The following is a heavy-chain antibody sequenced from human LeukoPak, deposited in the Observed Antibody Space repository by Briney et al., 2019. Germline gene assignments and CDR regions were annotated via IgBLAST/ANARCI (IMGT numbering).Heavy chain of an antibody. CDR2: ISSSSSYI. D-gene: IGHD4-23*01. V-gene: IGHV3-21*01. Sequence: GGSLRLSCVASGFTFSSRDWMTWVRQAPGKGLAWVSSISSSSSYIYYADSVKGRFTISRDNAKNSLYLQMNSLRAEDTAVYYCARDGDTVLTRGNYYYMDVWGKGTTDTVS. J-gene: IGHJ6*03. CDR3: ARDGDTVLTRGNYYYMDV. CDR1: GFTFSSRDW.